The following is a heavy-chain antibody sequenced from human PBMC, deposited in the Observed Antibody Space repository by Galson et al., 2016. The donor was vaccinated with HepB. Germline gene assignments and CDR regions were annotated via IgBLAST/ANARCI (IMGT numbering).Heavy chain of an antibody. CDR3: ARGHYDFWSGPSRRAFDI. CDR1: GFSFSSYG. Sequence: SLRLSCAASGFSFSSYGMNWVRQAPGKGLEWVSSISSSSRYICYADSLKGRFTISRDNAKNSLYLQMNSLRAEDTAVYYCARGHYDFWSGPSRRAFDIWGQGTMVTVSS. D-gene: IGHD3-3*01. CDR2: ISSSSRYI. V-gene: IGHV3-21*01. J-gene: IGHJ3*02.